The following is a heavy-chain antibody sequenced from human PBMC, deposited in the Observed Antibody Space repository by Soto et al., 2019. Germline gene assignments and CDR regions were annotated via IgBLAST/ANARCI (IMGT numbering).Heavy chain of an antibody. Sequence: QVQLVQSGAEVKKPGASVKVSCKASGYTFTGYYMHWVRQAPGQGLEWMGWINPNSGGTNYAQKFQGWVTMTRDTSISTACMELSRLRTDDTAVYYCVRVGRVGATSSFDYWGQGTLVTLSS. CDR3: VRVGRVGATSSFDY. V-gene: IGHV1-2*04. J-gene: IGHJ4*02. CDR1: GYTFTGYY. CDR2: INPNSGGT. D-gene: IGHD1-26*01.